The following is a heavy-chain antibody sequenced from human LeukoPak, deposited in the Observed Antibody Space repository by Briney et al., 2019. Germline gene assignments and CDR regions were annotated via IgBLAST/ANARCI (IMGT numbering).Heavy chain of an antibody. D-gene: IGHD5-24*01. Sequence: ASVKVSCKVSGYTLTELSMHWVRRAPGKGLEWMGGFDPEDGETIYAQKFQDRVTTTSDTSTSTVYMELSSLRLDDTAVYYCARDRDGYNLYYFDYWGQGTLVTVSS. CDR3: ARDRDGYNLYYFDY. J-gene: IGHJ4*02. CDR1: GYTLTELS. CDR2: FDPEDGET. V-gene: IGHV1-24*01.